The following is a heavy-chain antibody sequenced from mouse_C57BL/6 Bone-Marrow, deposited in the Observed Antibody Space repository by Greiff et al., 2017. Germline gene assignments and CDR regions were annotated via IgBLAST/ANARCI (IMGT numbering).Heavy chain of an antibody. CDR3: ARELAWFAY. J-gene: IGHJ3*01. D-gene: IGHD4-1*01. CDR2: IYPRSGYT. Sequence: QVQLQQSGAELARPGASVKLSCKASGYTFTSYGISWVKQRTGQGLEWIGGIYPRSGYTNYNEKFKGKATLTVDKYSSTAYMELRSLTSDDSAVYYCARELAWFAYCGQGTLVTVSA. V-gene: IGHV1-81*01. CDR1: GYTFTSYG.